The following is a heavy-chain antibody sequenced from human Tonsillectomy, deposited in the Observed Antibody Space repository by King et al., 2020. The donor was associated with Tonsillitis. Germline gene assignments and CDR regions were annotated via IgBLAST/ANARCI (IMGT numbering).Heavy chain of an antibody. CDR1: GFTFSSYV. CDR2: ISDDGSNK. Sequence: VQLVESGGGVVQPGRSLRLSCAASGFTFSSYVMYWVRQAPGKGLEWVAVISDDGSNKYYADSVKGRFTISRDNSKNTLYLQMNSLRAEETDVYYCARDRVRSCCYVDYYSAMDVWGQGTTVTVSS. CDR3: ARDRVRSCCYVDYYSAMDV. J-gene: IGHJ6*02. V-gene: IGHV3-30*04. D-gene: IGHD2-15*01.